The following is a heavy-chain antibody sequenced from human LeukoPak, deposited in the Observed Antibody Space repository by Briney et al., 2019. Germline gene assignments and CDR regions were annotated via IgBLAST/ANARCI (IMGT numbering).Heavy chain of an antibody. D-gene: IGHD1-26*01. CDR2: IYTSGST. CDR1: GGSISSYY. J-gene: IGHJ5*02. CDR3: ARDVKWELVRWFDP. V-gene: IGHV4-4*07. Sequence: SETLSLTCTVSGGSISSYYWSWIRQPAGKGLEWIGRIYTSGSTNYNPSLTSRVTMSVDTSKNQFSLKLSSVTAADTAVYYCARDVKWELVRWFDPWGQGTLVTVSS.